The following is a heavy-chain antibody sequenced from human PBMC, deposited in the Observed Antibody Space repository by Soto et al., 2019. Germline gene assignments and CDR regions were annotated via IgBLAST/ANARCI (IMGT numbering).Heavy chain of an antibody. Sequence: QVQLVQSGAEVKKPGASVKVSCKASGYTFTSYGISWVRQAPGQGLEWMGWISAYNGNTDYAQKLQGRVTMTTDTSTSTAYMELRSLRSDDTAVYYCARDVAYCGGDCYPNWFDPWGQGTLVTVSS. CDR3: ARDVAYCGGDCYPNWFDP. CDR1: GYTFTSYG. CDR2: ISAYNGNT. D-gene: IGHD2-21*02. J-gene: IGHJ5*02. V-gene: IGHV1-18*01.